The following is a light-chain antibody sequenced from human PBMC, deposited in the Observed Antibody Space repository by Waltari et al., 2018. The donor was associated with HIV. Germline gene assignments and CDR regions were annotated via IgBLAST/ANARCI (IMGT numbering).Light chain of an antibody. CDR3: RAYAVEYTHV. V-gene: IGLV2-11*01. CDR1: TSYAGGYNY. CDR2: EVS. J-gene: IGLJ1*01. Sequence: QSALTQPRSVSGSHGQSVTSPCTGTTSYAGGYNYVSWFHQHPGKAPDLLIYEVSSQPSGVPARCAGSNSDNKASRTIAWLQAEDEAECYGRAYAVEYTHVFGAGLRVTVL.